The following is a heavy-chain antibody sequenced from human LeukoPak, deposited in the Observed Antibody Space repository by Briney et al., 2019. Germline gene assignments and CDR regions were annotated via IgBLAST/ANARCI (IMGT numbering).Heavy chain of an antibody. CDR3: ARGKMSTGSSWFGY. D-gene: IGHD6-13*01. Sequence: ASVKVSCKASGYTFTSYDINWVRQAPGKGLEWMGGFDPEDGETIYAQKFQGRVTMTRNTSISTAYMELSSLRSEDTAVYYCARGKMSTGSSWFGYWGQGTLVTVSS. CDR2: FDPEDGET. V-gene: IGHV1-8*01. CDR1: GYTFTSYD. J-gene: IGHJ4*02.